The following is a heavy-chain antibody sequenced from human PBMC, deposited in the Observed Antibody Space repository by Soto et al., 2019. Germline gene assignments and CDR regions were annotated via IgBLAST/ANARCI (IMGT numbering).Heavy chain of an antibody. V-gene: IGHV5-51*01. CDR2: IYPGDSDT. CDR1: GYSFTSYW. CDR3: ARAQPDLYYYYGRNF. Sequence: PGESLKISCKGSGYSFTSYWIGWVRQMPGKGLEWMGIIYPGDSDTRYSPSFQGQVTISADESISTAYLQWSSLKASDTAMYYCARAQPDLYYYYGRNFWGQGTTVTVSS. J-gene: IGHJ6*02.